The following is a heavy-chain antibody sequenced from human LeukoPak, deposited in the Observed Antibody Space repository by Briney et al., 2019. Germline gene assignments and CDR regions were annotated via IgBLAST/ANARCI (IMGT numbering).Heavy chain of an antibody. CDR2: ISGSGGST. CDR1: GFTFSSYA. Sequence: GGSLRLSCAASGFTFSSYAMSWVRQAPGKGLEWVSAISGSGGSTYYADSVKGRFTISRDNSKNTLYLQMNSLRAEGTALYYCAKVNLAAADTGWFDPWGQGTLVTVSS. D-gene: IGHD6-13*01. V-gene: IGHV3-23*01. CDR3: AKVNLAAADTGWFDP. J-gene: IGHJ5*02.